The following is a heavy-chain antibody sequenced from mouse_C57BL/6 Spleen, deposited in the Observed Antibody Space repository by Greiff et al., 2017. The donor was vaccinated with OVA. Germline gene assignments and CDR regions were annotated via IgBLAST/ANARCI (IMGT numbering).Heavy chain of an antibody. CDR2: IDPSDSYT. Sequence: QVQLQQPGAELVMPGASVKLSCKASGYTFTSYWMHWVKQRPGQGLEWIGEIDPSDSYTNYNQKFKGKSTLTVDKSSSTAYMQLSSLTSVDSAVYYCALLSKPFFDYWGQGTTLTVSS. V-gene: IGHV1-69*01. D-gene: IGHD1-1*01. CDR1: GYTFTSYW. CDR3: ALLSKPFFDY. J-gene: IGHJ2*01.